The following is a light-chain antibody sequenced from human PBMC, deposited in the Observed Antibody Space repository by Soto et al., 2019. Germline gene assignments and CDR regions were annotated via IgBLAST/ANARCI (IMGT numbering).Light chain of an antibody. V-gene: IGLV2-14*01. CDR2: EVS. Sequence: ALTQPSSVSGSPGQSITISCTGTNSDVGGYNYVSWYQQHPGKAPELMIYEVSHRPSGVSNRFSGSKSDNTASLTISGLQAEDEADYYCSSYTSISTLYVFGTGTKVTVL. CDR1: NSDVGGYNY. J-gene: IGLJ1*01. CDR3: SSYTSISTLYV.